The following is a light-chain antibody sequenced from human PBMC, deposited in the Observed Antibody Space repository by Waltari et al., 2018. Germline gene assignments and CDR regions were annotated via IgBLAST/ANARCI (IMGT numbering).Light chain of an antibody. CDR3: QQEYSYPHT. J-gene: IGKJ2*01. V-gene: IGKV1-6*01. CDR1: QDIIND. Sequence: AVQMTQSPSSLSASVGDRVTITCRASQDIINDLGWFQQKPGKAPKLLIYEASILPSGVPSRFSGSGSGTYFTLTISSLEPDDSATYYCQQEYSYPHTFGQGTKLEI. CDR2: EAS.